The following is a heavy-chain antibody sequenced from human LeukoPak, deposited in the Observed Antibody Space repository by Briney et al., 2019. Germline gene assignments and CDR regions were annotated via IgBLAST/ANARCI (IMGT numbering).Heavy chain of an antibody. J-gene: IGHJ1*01. CDR1: GFTFSSYG. CDR3: AKPPFEYDYSAHDEYFQH. Sequence: GRSLRLSCAASGFTFSSYGMHWVRQAPGKGLEWVAVISYDGSNKYYTDSVKGRFTISRDNSKNTLYLQMNSLRAEDMAVYYCAKPPFEYDYSAHDEYFQHWGQGTLVTVSS. CDR2: ISYDGSNK. D-gene: IGHD4-11*01. V-gene: IGHV3-30*18.